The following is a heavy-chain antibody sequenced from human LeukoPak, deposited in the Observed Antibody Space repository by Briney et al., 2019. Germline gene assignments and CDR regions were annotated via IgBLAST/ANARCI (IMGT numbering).Heavy chain of an antibody. CDR2: IKQDGSEK. Sequence: GGSLRLSCAASGFTFSSYWMSWVRQAPGKGLEWVANIKQDGSEKYYVDSVKGRFTISRDNAKNSLYLQMNSLRAEDTAVYYCARVRPATPPRGAFDIWGQGTMVTVSS. CDR3: ARVRPATPPRGAFDI. D-gene: IGHD1-26*01. V-gene: IGHV3-7*01. CDR1: GFTFSSYW. J-gene: IGHJ3*02.